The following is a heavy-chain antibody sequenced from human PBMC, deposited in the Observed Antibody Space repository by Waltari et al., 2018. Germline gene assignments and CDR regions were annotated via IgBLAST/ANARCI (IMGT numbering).Heavy chain of an antibody. CDR2: INHSGST. J-gene: IGHJ5*02. CDR1: GGSFSGYY. Sequence: QVQLQQWGAGLLKPSETLSLTCAVYGGSFSGYYWSWIRQPPGQGLEWIGEINHSGSTNYNPSLKSRVTISVDTSKNQFSLKLSSVTAADTAVYYCARPTGYSSGWHEAYYSWFDPWGQGTLVTVSS. CDR3: ARPTGYSSGWHEAYYSWFDP. V-gene: IGHV4-34*01. D-gene: IGHD6-19*01.